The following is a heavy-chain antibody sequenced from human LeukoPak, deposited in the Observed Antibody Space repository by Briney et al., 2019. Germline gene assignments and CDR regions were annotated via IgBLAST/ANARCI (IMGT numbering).Heavy chain of an antibody. J-gene: IGHJ4*02. CDR2: IKQDGSEK. CDR3: ARDSFTLPMDYFDY. V-gene: IGHV3-7*01. Sequence: GGSLRLSCAASGFTVSGNYMSWVRQAPGKGLEWVANIKQDGSEKYYVDSVKGRFTISRDNAKNSLYLQMNSLRAEDTAVYYCARDSFTLPMDYFDYWGQGTLVTVSS. D-gene: IGHD2-15*01. CDR1: GFTVSGNY.